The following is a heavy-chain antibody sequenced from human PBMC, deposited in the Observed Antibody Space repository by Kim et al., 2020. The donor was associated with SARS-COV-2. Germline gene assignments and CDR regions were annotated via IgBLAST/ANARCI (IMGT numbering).Heavy chain of an antibody. CDR3: ARVDRGSRGSSLHHFDS. J-gene: IGHJ4*01. Sequence: GGSLRLSCATSGFGFSEFFMAWIRQTPGKGLEWISYISYTGDTVYYANSVRGRFTVSRDNVKNTLFLAMDSLRAEDNGLYFCARVDRGSRGSSLHHFDSWGRGTLVTVSS. D-gene: IGHD3-10*01. V-gene: IGHV3-11*04. CDR1: GFGFSEFF. CDR2: ISYTGDTV.